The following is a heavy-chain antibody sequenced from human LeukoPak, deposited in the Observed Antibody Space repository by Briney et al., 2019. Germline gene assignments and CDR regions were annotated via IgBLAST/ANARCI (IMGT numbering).Heavy chain of an antibody. J-gene: IGHJ4*02. V-gene: IGHV3-11*04. D-gene: IGHD3-22*01. CDR2: IGLSGSPL. Sequence: GGSLRLSCAVSGFPFTRFYMSWIRQAPGKGLEWISYIGLSGSPLDYADSVRGRFTISRDNAENSLYLEMNSLRAEDTAVYYCARKDFSSGSFSYWGQGTLVTVSS. CDR3: ARKDFSSGSFSY. CDR1: GFPFTRFY.